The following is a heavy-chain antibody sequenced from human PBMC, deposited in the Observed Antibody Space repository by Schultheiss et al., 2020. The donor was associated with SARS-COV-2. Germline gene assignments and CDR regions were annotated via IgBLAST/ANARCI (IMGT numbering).Heavy chain of an antibody. V-gene: IGHV3-48*01. Sequence: GGSLRLSCAASGFTFSSYSMNWVRQAPGKGLEWVSYISSSGSTIYYADSVKGRFTISRDNSKNTLYLQMNSLRAEDTAVYYCAKELSGTAGDAFDIWGQGTMVTVSS. D-gene: IGHD1-1*01. CDR3: AKELSGTAGDAFDI. J-gene: IGHJ3*02. CDR2: ISSSGSTI. CDR1: GFTFSSYS.